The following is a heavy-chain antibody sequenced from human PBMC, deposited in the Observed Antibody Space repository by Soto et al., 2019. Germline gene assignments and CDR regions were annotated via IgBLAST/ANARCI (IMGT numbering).Heavy chain of an antibody. D-gene: IGHD2-15*01. CDR1: GFIFSNYA. V-gene: IGHV3-23*01. J-gene: IGHJ4*02. Sequence: EVQLLESGGGLVQPGGSLRLSCAPSGFIFSNYAMSWVRQARGKGLEWVSAISGRGADTYYTESVKGRFTISRDNFMNTLYLQMNSLRAEDTVVYYCAKETGRGGGSVFDYWGQGTLVTVSS. CDR3: AKETGRGGGSVFDY. CDR2: ISGRGADT.